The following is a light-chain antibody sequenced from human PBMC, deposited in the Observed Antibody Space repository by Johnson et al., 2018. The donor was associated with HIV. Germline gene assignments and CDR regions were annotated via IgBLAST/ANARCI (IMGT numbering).Light chain of an antibody. J-gene: IGLJ1*01. CDR1: SSNIGNNY. V-gene: IGLV1-51*02. CDR3: GTWDNSLNTGAV. Sequence: QSVLTQPPSVSAAPGQKVTISCSGSSSNIGNNYVSWYQQLPGTAPKLLIYENNKRPSGIPDRFSGSKSGTSANLGITGLQPGDEADYYCGTWDNSLNTGAVFGPGTKVTVL. CDR2: ENN.